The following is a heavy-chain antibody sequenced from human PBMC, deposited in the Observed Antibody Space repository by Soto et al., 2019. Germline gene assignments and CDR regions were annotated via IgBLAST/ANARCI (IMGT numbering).Heavy chain of an antibody. CDR1: GFTFSSYA. V-gene: IGHV3-23*01. D-gene: IGHD2-15*01. CDR3: AKRLLRYCSGGSCYSGHGFDP. J-gene: IGHJ5*02. CDR2: ISGSGGST. Sequence: GGSLRLSCAASGFTFSSYAMSWVRQAPGKGLEWVSAISGSGGSTYYADSVKGRFTISRDNSKNALYLQMNSLRAEDTAVYYCAKRLLRYCSGGSCYSGHGFDPWGQGTLVTVSS.